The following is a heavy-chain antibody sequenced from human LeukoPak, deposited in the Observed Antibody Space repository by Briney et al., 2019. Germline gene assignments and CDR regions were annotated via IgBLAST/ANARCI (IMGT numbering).Heavy chain of an antibody. V-gene: IGHV4-34*01. D-gene: IGHD6-19*01. CDR1: GGSFSGYY. CDR2: INHSGST. J-gene: IGHJ1*01. CDR3: ARRRLAVAQYFQH. Sequence: PSETLSLTCAVYGGSFSGYYWSWIRQPPGKGLEWIGEINHSGSTNYNPSLKSRVTISVDTSKNQFSLKLSSVTAADTAVYHCARRRLAVAQYFQHWGQGTLVTVSS.